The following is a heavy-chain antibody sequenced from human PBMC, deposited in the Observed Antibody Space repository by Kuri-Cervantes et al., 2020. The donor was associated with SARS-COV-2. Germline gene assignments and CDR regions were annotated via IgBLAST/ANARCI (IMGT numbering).Heavy chain of an antibody. CDR2: IHPSGST. V-gene: IGHV4-4*07. CDR3: AKDRYFDGRGGYYELGY. D-gene: IGHD3-22*01. J-gene: IGHJ4*02. CDR1: GDSFSDSY. Sequence: GSLRLSCVVSGDSFSDSYWSWIRQPAGKGLEWIGRIHPSGSTNYNSSLESRVTMSIDTSKKQFSLNLSAMTAADTAVYYCAKDRYFDGRGGYYELGYWGQGVLVTVSS.